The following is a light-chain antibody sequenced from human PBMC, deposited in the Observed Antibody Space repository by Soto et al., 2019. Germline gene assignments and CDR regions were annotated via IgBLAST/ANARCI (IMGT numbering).Light chain of an antibody. CDR3: QQYGNSVT. Sequence: EIVLTQSPGTLSLSSGERATLSCRASQSISSGHLAWYQQRPGQAPSLLIYGASNRATGVPDRFSGSGSGTDFTLTISRLEPEDFAVYFCQQYGNSVTFGGGTKVEVK. CDR1: QSISSGH. CDR2: GAS. J-gene: IGKJ4*01. V-gene: IGKV3-20*01.